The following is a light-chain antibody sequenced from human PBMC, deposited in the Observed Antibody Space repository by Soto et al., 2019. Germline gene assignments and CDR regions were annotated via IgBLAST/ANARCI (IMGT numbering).Light chain of an antibody. Sequence: QSVLTQPPSASGTPGQRVTISCSGSSSNIGSNYVYWYQQLPGTAPKLLIYSNNQRPSGVPDRFSGSKSGTSASLAISGLRSEDEADYYCAAWDDSLSGQVVFGGGTKVTV. CDR1: SSNIGSNY. J-gene: IGLJ2*01. CDR3: AAWDDSLSGQVV. CDR2: SNN. V-gene: IGLV1-47*02.